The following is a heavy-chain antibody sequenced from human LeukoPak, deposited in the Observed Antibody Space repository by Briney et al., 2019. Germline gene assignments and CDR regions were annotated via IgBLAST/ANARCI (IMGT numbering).Heavy chain of an antibody. CDR3: AKGALVAGSRYYFDY. Sequence: PGGSLRLSCAASGFTFSSYAMSWVRQAPGKGLEWVSAISGSGGSTYYADSVKGRFTISRDNSKNTLYLQMNSLRAEDTAVYYCAKGALVAGSRYYFDYGAQGPLATVP. CDR1: GFTFSSYA. D-gene: IGHD5-12*01. CDR2: ISGSGGST. V-gene: IGHV3-23*01. J-gene: IGHJ4*02.